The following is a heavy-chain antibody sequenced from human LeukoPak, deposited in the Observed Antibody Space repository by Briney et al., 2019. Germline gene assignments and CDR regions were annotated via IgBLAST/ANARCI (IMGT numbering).Heavy chain of an antibody. Sequence: GGSLRLSCAVSGFPFSNYAVSWVRQAPGKGLEWVSSISGSGTSTYYADSVKGRFTISRDNSKNTLYLQMNSLRAEDTAIYYCAKVATIRGENWCDPWGRDTGVSVSS. J-gene: IGHJ5*02. D-gene: IGHD5-12*01. CDR2: ISGSGTST. CDR3: AKVATIRGENWCDP. V-gene: IGHV3-23*01. CDR1: GFPFSNYA.